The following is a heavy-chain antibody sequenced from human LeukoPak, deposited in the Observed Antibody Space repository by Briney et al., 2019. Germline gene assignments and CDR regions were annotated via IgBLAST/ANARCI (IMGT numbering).Heavy chain of an antibody. V-gene: IGHV1-18*01. CDR1: GYTFTNYG. Sequence: ASVKVSCKASGYTFTNYGISWVRQAPGQGLEWMGWMSALNGNTNYQHKFQGRVTMTTDTSKNTAYMELRSLRSDDTAMYCCARDSALLNNGDWYGGSDYWGQGTLVTVSS. CDR3: ARDSALLNNGDWYGGSDY. D-gene: IGHD4-17*01. J-gene: IGHJ4*02. CDR2: MSALNGNT.